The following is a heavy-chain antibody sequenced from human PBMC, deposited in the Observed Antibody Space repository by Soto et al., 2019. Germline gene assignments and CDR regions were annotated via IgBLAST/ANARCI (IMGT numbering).Heavy chain of an antibody. J-gene: IGHJ6*03. D-gene: IGHD2-2*01. CDR3: ARGYCSSTSCYADYYYYYMDV. V-gene: IGHV1-3*01. CDR1: GYTFTSYA. CDR2: INAGNGNT. Sequence: ASVKVSCKASGYTFTSYAMHWVRQAPGQRLEWMGWINAGNGNTKYSQKFQGRVTITRDTSASTAYMELSSLRSEDTAVYYCARGYCSSTSCYADYYYYYMDVWGKGTTVTVSS.